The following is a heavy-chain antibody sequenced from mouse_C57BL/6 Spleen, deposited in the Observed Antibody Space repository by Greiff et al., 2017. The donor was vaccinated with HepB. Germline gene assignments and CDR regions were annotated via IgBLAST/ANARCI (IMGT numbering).Heavy chain of an antibody. Sequence: QVQLQQPGTELVKPGASVKLSCKASGYTFTSYWMHWVKQRPGQGLEWIGNINPSNGGNNYNEKFKSKATLTVDKSSSTAYMQRSSLTSEDSAVYYCDYGSSYVGDFDYWGQGTTLTVSS. V-gene: IGHV1-53*01. J-gene: IGHJ2*01. CDR1: GYTFTSYW. CDR2: INPSNGGN. CDR3: DYGSSYVGDFDY. D-gene: IGHD1-1*01.